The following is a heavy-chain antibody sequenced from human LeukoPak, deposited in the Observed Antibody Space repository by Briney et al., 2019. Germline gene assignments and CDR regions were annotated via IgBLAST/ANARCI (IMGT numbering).Heavy chain of an antibody. Sequence: ASVKVSCKASGYTFTSYGISWVRQAPGQGLEWMGWISAYNGNTNYAQKLQGRVTMTTDTSTSTAYMELRSLRSDDTAVYYCARDRFTMVRGVIVRGEKDAFGIWGQGTMVTVSS. V-gene: IGHV1-18*01. D-gene: IGHD3-10*01. CDR1: GYTFTSYG. CDR2: ISAYNGNT. CDR3: ARDRFTMVRGVIVRGEKDAFGI. J-gene: IGHJ3*02.